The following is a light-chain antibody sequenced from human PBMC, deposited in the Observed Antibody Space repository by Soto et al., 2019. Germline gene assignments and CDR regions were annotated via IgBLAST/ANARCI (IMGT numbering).Light chain of an antibody. J-gene: IGKJ2*01. CDR1: QSIRSH. Sequence: DIQMTQSPSSLSASTGDRVSFTCRASQSIRSHLHGYQQKPGRAPSLLISAASNLHSGVPSRFSGSGSGTYSTLTISSLQPEDVSNYCCQHSYSAPPTFGQGTKLEIK. CDR2: AAS. V-gene: IGKV1-39*01. CDR3: QHSYSAPPT.